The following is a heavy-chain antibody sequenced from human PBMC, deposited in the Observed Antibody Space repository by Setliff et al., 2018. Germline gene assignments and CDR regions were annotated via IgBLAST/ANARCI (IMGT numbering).Heavy chain of an antibody. CDR2: IYHSGST. J-gene: IGHJ6*02. V-gene: IGHV4-4*02. CDR1: VDSISSSNW. CDR3: ARSSYSGSYLNV. D-gene: IGHD1-26*01. Sequence: SETLSLTCAVSVDSISSSNWWNWVRQPPGKGLEWIGEIYHSGSTKYNPSLKSRVTISVDKSKNQFSLKLSSVTAADTAVYYCARSSYSGSYLNVWGQGTTVTVSS.